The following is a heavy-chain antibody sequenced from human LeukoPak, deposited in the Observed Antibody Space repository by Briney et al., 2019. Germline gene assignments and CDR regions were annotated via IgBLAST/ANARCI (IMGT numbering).Heavy chain of an antibody. V-gene: IGHV4-34*01. Sequence: PSETLSLTCAVYGGSFSGYYWSWIRQPPGKGLEWIGEINHSGSTNYNPSLKSRLTISVDTSKNQFSLKLSSVTAADAAVYYCARHSSFFSPLYPWGQGTLVTVSS. J-gene: IGHJ5*02. CDR3: ARHSSFFSPLYP. CDR2: INHSGST. CDR1: GGSFSGYY. D-gene: IGHD1-26*01.